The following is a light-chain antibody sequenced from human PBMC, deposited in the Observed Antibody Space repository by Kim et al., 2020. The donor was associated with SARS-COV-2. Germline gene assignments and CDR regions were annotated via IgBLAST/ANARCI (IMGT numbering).Light chain of an antibody. CDR1: TSNIGSNY. CDR2: RND. V-gene: IGLV1-47*01. CDR3: AAWDDSLSAVV. Sequence: GQRVTISWSGRTSNIGSNYVYWYQQLPGTAPRLLIYRNDQRPSGVPDRFSGSKSGTSASLAISGLRSEDEADYYCAAWDDSLSAVVFGGGTQLTVL. J-gene: IGLJ2*01.